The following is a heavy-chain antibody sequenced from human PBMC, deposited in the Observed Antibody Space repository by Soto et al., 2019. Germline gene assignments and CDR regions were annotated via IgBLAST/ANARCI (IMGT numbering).Heavy chain of an antibody. V-gene: IGHV4-59*08. CDR1: GGSLRSYF. J-gene: IGHJ4*02. Sequence: QVQLQESGPELVKPSETLSLTCSVSGGSLRSYFWSWIRQPPGRGLQWIGYIYYSGSTNYNPSLKSRVTMSVDTSRNHFSLKLSSVTAADTAVYYCARLGLVDYDVLTGPDYWGQGTLVTVSS. CDR3: ARLGLVDYDVLTGPDY. CDR2: IYYSGST. D-gene: IGHD3-9*01.